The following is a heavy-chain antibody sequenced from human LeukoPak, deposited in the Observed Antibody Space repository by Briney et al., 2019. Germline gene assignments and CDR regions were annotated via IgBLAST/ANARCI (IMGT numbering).Heavy chain of an antibody. CDR1: GGTFISYA. D-gene: IGHD2/OR15-2a*01. V-gene: IGHV1-69*04. CDR2: IIPILGIA. Sequence: SSVNVSCKATGGTFISYAISWVRQAPGQGLEWMGRIIPILGIANYAQKFQGRVTITADKSTSTAYLELSSLRSEDTAVYYCARDAHQYSGMNNWFDPWGQGTLVTVSS. J-gene: IGHJ5*02. CDR3: ARDAHQYSGMNNWFDP.